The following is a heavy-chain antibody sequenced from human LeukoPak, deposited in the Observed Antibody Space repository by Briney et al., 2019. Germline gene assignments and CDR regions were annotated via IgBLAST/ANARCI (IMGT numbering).Heavy chain of an antibody. CDR1: GGTFSGYY. Sequence: SETLSLTCAVYGGTFSGYYWSWIRQPPGKGLEWIGEINHSGSTNYNPSLKSRVTISLDTSKNQFSLRLSSVTAADTAVYYCARAGDSSDYGDYWGQGTLVTVSS. D-gene: IGHD3-22*01. V-gene: IGHV4-34*01. CDR2: INHSGST. CDR3: ARAGDSSDYGDY. J-gene: IGHJ4*02.